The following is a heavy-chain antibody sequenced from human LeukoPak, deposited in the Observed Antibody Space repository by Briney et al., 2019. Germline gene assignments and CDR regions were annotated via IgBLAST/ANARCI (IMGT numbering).Heavy chain of an antibody. V-gene: IGHV3-48*01. CDR1: GFTFSSYS. J-gene: IGHJ6*03. CDR2: ISSRSITI. CDR3: ARESPTALNNYYYYFYMDV. Sequence: GGSLRLSCAASGFTFSSYSMNWVRQAPGKGLEWISYISSRSITIYYADSVKGRFTISRDNAKNSLNLQMNSLRAEDTAVYYCARESPTALNNYYYYFYMDVWGKGTTVTVSS.